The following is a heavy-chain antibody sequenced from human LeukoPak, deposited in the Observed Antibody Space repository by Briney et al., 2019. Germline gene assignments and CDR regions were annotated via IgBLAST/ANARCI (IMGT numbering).Heavy chain of an antibody. J-gene: IGHJ4*02. CDR1: GYTFTGYY. Sequence: ASVKVSCKASGYTFTGYYMHWVRQAPGQGLEWMGWINPNSGGTNYAQKFQGRVTMTRDTSISTAYMELSRLRSDDTAVYYCARAACSGGSCHLFDYWGQGNLVTVSS. D-gene: IGHD2-15*01. CDR3: ARAACSGGSCHLFDY. V-gene: IGHV1-2*02. CDR2: INPNSGGT.